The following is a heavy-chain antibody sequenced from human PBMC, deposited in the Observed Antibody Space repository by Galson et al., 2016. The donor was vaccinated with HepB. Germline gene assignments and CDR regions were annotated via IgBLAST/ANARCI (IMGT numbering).Heavy chain of an antibody. J-gene: IGHJ4*02. V-gene: IGHV3-23*01. CDR3: AKDGAFSDTWYTRVMHAFDI. CDR1: RISFSNYA. D-gene: IGHD3-3*02. Sequence: SLRLSCAGSRISFSNYAMSWVRQAPGKGLEWVSGISDSGGSTFYADSVKGRFTISRDNSKNTLYLRINSLRAEDTAVYYCAKDGAFSDTWYTRVMHAFDIWGQGTLVTVSS. CDR2: ISDSGGST.